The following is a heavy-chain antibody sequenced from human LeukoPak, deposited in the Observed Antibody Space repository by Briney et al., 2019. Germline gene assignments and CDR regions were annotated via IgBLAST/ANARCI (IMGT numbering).Heavy chain of an antibody. CDR3: ARGRLGTWFGELKA. D-gene: IGHD3-10*01. CDR1: GGTFSSLT. CDR2: INANSGGT. V-gene: IGHV1-2*02. Sequence: ASVKVSCKASGGTFSSLTINWVRQAPGQGLEWMGWINANSGGTKYAQKFQGRVTMTRDTSISTAYMELSSLRSDDTAVYYCARGRLGTWFGELKAWGQGTLVTVSS. J-gene: IGHJ5*02.